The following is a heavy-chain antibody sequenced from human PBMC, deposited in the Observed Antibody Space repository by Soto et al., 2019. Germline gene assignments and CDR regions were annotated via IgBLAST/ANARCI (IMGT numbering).Heavy chain of an antibody. Sequence: QVQLVQSGAEVKKPGASVKVSCKASGYTFTRSGISWVRQAPGQGLEWMGWISTYNGDTNYAQTFQGRVTMTTDTSTSTVPMGVRSLRSDDAAVYYCAREGVAPYYYYGMDVWGQGTPVTVSS. V-gene: IGHV1-18*01. CDR2: ISTYNGDT. D-gene: IGHD5-12*01. CDR1: GYTFTRSG. J-gene: IGHJ6*02. CDR3: AREGVAPYYYYGMDV.